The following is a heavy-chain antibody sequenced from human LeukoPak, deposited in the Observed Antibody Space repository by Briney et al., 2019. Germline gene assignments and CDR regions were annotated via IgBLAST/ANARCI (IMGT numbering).Heavy chain of an antibody. Sequence: SQTLSLTCAISGDSVSSNSAAWNWIRQSPSRGLEWLGRTYYRSKWYNDYAVSVKSRITINPDTSKNQFSLQLNSVTPEDTAVYYCARDGRAARTHRYYYYMDVWDKGTTVTVSS. CDR3: ARDGRAARTHRYYYYMDV. CDR2: TYYRSKWYN. CDR1: GDSVSSNSAA. J-gene: IGHJ6*03. D-gene: IGHD6-6*01. V-gene: IGHV6-1*01.